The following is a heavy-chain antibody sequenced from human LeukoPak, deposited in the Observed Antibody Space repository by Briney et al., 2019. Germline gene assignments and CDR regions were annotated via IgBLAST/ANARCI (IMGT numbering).Heavy chain of an antibody. CDR2: INHSGST. CDR3: ARRPWVYYFDY. D-gene: IGHD2-8*01. J-gene: IGHJ4*02. Sequence: SETLSLTCAVYGGSFSGYYWSWIRQPPGKGLEWIGEINHSGSTNYNPSLKSRVTISVDTSKNQFSLKLSSVTAADTAVYYCARRPWVYYFDYWGQGTLVTVSS. CDR1: GGSFSGYY. V-gene: IGHV4-34*01.